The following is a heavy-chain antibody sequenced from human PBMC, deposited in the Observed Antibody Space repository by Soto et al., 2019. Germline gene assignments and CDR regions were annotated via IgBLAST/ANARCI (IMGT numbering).Heavy chain of an antibody. CDR1: GDCISSGGYY. D-gene: IGHD2-2*01. Sequence: SETLSLTCTVSGDCISSGGYYWSWIRQHPGKGLEWIGYIYYSGSTYYNPSLKSRVTISVDTSKNQFSLKLSSVTAADTAVYYCARGGMTRRYCSSTSSPNWVDPWGQGTLVTVSS. V-gene: IGHV4-31*03. J-gene: IGHJ5*02. CDR2: IYYSGST. CDR3: ARGGMTRRYCSSTSSPNWVDP.